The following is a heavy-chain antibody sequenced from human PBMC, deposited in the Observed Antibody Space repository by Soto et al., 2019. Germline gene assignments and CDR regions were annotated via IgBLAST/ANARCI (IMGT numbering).Heavy chain of an antibody. J-gene: IGHJ6*01. V-gene: IGHV3-15*07. Sequence: EVQLVESGGGLVKPGGSLRLSCAASGSTVSNAYMNWVRQAPGKGLEWVGRMKSKSDGGTTDYAAPVKGRFAISSDDSKNTVYLQMNSLKIEYTAVYYCTTSGVSTRYGMDVWGQGTTVTVSP. CDR1: GSTVSNAY. CDR2: MKSKSDGGTT. CDR3: TTSGVSTRYGMDV. D-gene: IGHD4-4*01.